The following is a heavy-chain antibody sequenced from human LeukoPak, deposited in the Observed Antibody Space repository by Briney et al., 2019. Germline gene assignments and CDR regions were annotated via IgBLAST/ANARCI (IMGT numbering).Heavy chain of an antibody. CDR1: GFTFSSYA. J-gene: IGHJ4*02. Sequence: GSLRLSCAASGFTFSSYAMSWVRQAPGKGLEWIGEINHIGRTNYNPSLKSRGTISLDLSKNQFSLSLTSVAAADTAVYYCARGYEGYLDYWGQGTLVTVSS. D-gene: IGHD3-3*01. V-gene: IGHV4-34*01. CDR2: INHIGRT. CDR3: ARGYEGYLDY.